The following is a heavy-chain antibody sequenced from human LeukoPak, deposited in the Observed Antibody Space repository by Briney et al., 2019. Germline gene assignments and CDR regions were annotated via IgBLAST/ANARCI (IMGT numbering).Heavy chain of an antibody. CDR2: IKQDGSEK. Sequence: GGSLRLSCAASAFTFSSYWMSWVRQAPGKGLEWVANIKQDGSEKYYVDSVKGRFTISRDNAKNSLYLQMNSLRAEDTAVYYCARDSDFWSGYYNGALDYWGQGTLVTVSS. CDR1: AFTFSSYW. CDR3: ARDSDFWSGYYNGALDY. J-gene: IGHJ4*02. D-gene: IGHD3-3*01. V-gene: IGHV3-7*01.